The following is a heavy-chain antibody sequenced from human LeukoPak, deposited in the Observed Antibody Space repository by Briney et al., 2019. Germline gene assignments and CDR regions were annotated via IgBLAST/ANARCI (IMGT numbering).Heavy chain of an antibody. CDR3: ARVDGDGYNIPDY. J-gene: IGHJ4*02. D-gene: IGHD5-24*01. Sequence: TGGSLRLSCAASGFTFSNAWMSWVRQPPGKGLEWIGEINHSGNTNYNPSLKSRVTISVDTSKNQFSLKLSSVTAADTAVYYCARVDGDGYNIPDYWGQGTLVTVSS. V-gene: IGHV4-34*01. CDR1: GFTFSNAW. CDR2: INHSGNT.